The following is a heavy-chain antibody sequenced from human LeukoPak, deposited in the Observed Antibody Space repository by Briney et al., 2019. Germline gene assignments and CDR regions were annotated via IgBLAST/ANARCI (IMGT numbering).Heavy chain of an antibody. Sequence: GASVRVSCKASGGTFSSYAISWVRQAPGQGLEWMGGIIPIFGSANYAQNFQGRVTITADESTSTAYMELSRLRSDDTAVYYCARAPDDYGDLVYWGQGTLVTVSS. V-gene: IGHV1-69*01. CDR1: GGTFSSYA. J-gene: IGHJ4*02. CDR2: IIPIFGSA. D-gene: IGHD4-17*01. CDR3: ARAPDDYGDLVY.